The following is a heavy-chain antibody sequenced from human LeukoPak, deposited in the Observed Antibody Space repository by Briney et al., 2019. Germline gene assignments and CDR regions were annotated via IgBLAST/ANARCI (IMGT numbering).Heavy chain of an antibody. V-gene: IGHV3-9*01. J-gene: IGHJ4*02. D-gene: IGHD1-14*01. CDR3: ATDGTTTPFDY. CDR2: ITWNSGNI. CDR1: GFTFSSYA. Sequence: PGGSLRLSCAASGFTFSSYAMSWVRQAPGKGLEWVSGITWNSGNIGYADSVKGRFTISRDNAKNSLYLQMNSLRAEDTALYYCATDGTTTPFDYWGQGTLVTVSS.